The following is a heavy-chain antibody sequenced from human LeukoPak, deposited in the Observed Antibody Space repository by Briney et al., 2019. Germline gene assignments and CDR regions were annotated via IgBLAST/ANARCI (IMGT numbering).Heavy chain of an antibody. J-gene: IGHJ4*02. CDR1: GFTFSSYA. CDR3: AKRMQGSGSYYNTFDY. V-gene: IGHV3-23*01. D-gene: IGHD3-10*01. Sequence: PGGSLRLSCAASGFTFSSYAMSWVRQAPGKGLEWVSAISGSGGSTYYADSVKGRFTISRDNSKNTLYLQMNSLRAGDTAVYYCAKRMQGSGSYYNTFDYWGQGTLVTVSS. CDR2: ISGSGGST.